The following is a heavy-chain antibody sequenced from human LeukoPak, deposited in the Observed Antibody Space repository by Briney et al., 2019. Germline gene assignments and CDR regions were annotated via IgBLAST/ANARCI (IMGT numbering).Heavy chain of an antibody. V-gene: IGHV3-11*01. D-gene: IGHD6-13*01. CDR1: GFTFGDYY. Sequence: GGSLRLSCAASGFTFGDYYMSWIRQAPGKGLEWVSYISSSGSTIYYADSVKGRFTISRDNAKNSLYLQMNSLRAEDTAVYYCARGSSSWPYYYYYYMDVWGKGTTVTVSS. CDR3: ARGSSSWPYYYYYYMDV. J-gene: IGHJ6*03. CDR2: ISSSGSTI.